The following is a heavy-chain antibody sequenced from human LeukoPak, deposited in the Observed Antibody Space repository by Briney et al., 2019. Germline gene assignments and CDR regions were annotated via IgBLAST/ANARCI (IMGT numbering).Heavy chain of an antibody. V-gene: IGHV3-23*01. J-gene: IGHJ6*02. CDR2: ISGSGGST. CDR3: ARVGFSGWAACGMDV. CDR1: GFTFSSYA. D-gene: IGHD6-19*01. Sequence: GGSLRLSCAASGFTFSSYAMSWVRQAPGKGLEWVSAISGSGGSTYYADSVKGRFTISRDNSKNTLYLQMNSLRAEDTAVYYCARVGFSGWAACGMDVWGQGTTVTVSS.